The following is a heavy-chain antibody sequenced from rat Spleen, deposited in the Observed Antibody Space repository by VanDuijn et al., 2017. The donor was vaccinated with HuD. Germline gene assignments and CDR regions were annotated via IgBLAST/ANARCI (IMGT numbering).Heavy chain of an antibody. V-gene: IGHV5-31*01. CDR3: TRGYYDGSYYLGVMDA. Sequence: EVQLVESGGGLVQPGRSLKLSCVASGFTFNNYWMSWIRQAPGKGLEWVASITNTGGSIYYPDSVKGRFTISRDNAQNTLYLQMNSLRSEDTATYYCTRGYYDGSYYLGVMDAWGQGASVTVSS. CDR2: ITNTGGSI. D-gene: IGHD1-12*02. CDR1: GFTFNNYW. J-gene: IGHJ4*01.